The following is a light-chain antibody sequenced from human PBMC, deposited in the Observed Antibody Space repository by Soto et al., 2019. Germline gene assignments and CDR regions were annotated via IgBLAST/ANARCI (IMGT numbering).Light chain of an antibody. CDR1: QSVSSN. Sequence: GVTRSPATLSVSPGERATLSCRASQSVSSNLAWYEQKPGQPPRLLIYGASTRDTGIPARFSGSWSGTECTLTISSLQSEDFIVYYCQQYNNWPRTFGQGTKVDI. V-gene: IGKV3D-15*01. J-gene: IGKJ1*01. CDR2: GAS. CDR3: QQYNNWPRT.